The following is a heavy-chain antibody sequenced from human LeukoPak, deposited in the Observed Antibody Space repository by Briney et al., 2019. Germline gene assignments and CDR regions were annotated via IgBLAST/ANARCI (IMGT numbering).Heavy chain of an antibody. D-gene: IGHD3-9*01. CDR3: ARDHPVADWAPDI. J-gene: IGHJ3*02. CDR1: GGSFSGYY. CDR2: INHSGST. V-gene: IGHV4-34*01. Sequence: SETLSLTCAVYGGSFSGYYWSWIRQPPGKGLEWIGEINHSGSTNYNPSLESRVTISVDTSKNQFSLKLSSVAAADTAVYFCARDHPVADWAPDIWGRGTMVTVSS.